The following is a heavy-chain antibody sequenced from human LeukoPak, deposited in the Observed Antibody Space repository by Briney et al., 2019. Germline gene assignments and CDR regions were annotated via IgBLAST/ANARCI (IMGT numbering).Heavy chain of an antibody. CDR3: ARDFASSSWYSGWFDP. V-gene: IGHV4-59*01. D-gene: IGHD6-13*01. J-gene: IGHJ5*02. CDR2: IYYSGST. CDR1: GGSISSYY. Sequence: PSETLSLTCTVSGGSISSYYWSWIRQPPGKGLEWIGYIYYSGSTNYNPSLKSRVTISVDTSKSQFSLKLSSVTAADTAVYYCARDFASSSWYSGWFDPWGQGTLVTVSS.